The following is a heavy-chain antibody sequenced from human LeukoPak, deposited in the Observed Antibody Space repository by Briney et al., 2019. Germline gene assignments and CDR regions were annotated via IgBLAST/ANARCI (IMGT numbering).Heavy chain of an antibody. D-gene: IGHD2-8*01. CDR1: GGTFSSYA. V-gene: IGHV1-69*05. CDR3: ARVCVGCGDYLDY. Sequence: SVKVSCKASGGTFSSYAISWVRQAPGQGLEWMGGIIPIFGTANYAQKFQGRVTMTTDTSTSTAYMELRSLRSDDTAVYYCARVCVGCGDYLDYWGQGTLVTVSS. CDR2: IIPIFGTA. J-gene: IGHJ4*02.